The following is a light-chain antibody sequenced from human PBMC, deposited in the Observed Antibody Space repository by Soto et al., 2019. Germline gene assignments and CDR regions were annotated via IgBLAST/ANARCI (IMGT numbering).Light chain of an antibody. J-gene: IGKJ2*01. V-gene: IGKV1-39*01. CDR2: AAS. CDR1: QSISSY. CDR3: QQSYSTLMYT. Sequence: IRMTQSPSSFSASTGDRVTITCRASQSISSYLNWYQQKPGKAPKLLIYAASSLQSGVPSRFSGSGSGTDFSLTISSLQPEDFATYYCQQSYSTLMYTFGQGTKV.